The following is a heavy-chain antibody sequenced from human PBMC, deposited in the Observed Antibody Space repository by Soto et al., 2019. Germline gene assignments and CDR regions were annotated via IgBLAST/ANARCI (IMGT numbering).Heavy chain of an antibody. Sequence: ASLKVSCKASGYTFTSYGISWVRQAPGQGLEWMGWISAYNGNTNYAQKLQGRVTMTTDTSTSTAYMELRSLRSDDTAVYYCARDAAPDSSGWYFWGAADYYYGMDVWRQGTTVTVSS. CDR1: GYTFTSYG. V-gene: IGHV1-18*01. CDR3: ARDAAPDSSGWYFWGAADYYYGMDV. J-gene: IGHJ6*02. D-gene: IGHD6-13*01. CDR2: ISAYNGNT.